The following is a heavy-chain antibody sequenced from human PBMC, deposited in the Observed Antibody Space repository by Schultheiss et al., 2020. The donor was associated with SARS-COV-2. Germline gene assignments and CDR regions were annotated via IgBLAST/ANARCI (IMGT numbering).Heavy chain of an antibody. CDR1: GFTFSSYA. Sequence: GESLKISCAASGFTFSSYAMSWVRQAPGKGLEWVSAISGSGGSTYYADSVKGRFTISRDNSKNTLYLQMNSLRAEDTAVYYCARNYDILTGYHDYWGQGTMVTVSS. D-gene: IGHD3-9*01. CDR2: ISGSGGST. V-gene: IGHV3-23*01. J-gene: IGHJ4*02. CDR3: ARNYDILTGYHDY.